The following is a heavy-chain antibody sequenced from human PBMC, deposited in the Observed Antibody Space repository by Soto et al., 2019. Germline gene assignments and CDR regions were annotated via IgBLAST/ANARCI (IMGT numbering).Heavy chain of an antibody. CDR1: GYTFTSYG. CDR2: ISAHNGNT. D-gene: IGHD1-1*01. J-gene: IGHJ4*02. Sequence: QVQLVQSGAEVKKPGASVKVSCKGSGYTFTSYGITWVRQAPGQGLEWMGWISAHNGNTDYAQKRQGRDTVTRDTSTSTAYVELRSLRSDDTAVDYCARGRYGDYWGQGALVPVSS. CDR3: ARGRYGDY. V-gene: IGHV1-18*01.